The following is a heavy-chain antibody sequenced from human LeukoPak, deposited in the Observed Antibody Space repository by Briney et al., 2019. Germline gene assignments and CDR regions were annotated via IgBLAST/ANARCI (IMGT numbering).Heavy chain of an antibody. D-gene: IGHD3-10*01. CDR3: AKGIYGSGSYYIPYFDY. CDR2: ISGSGGST. Sequence: GGSLRLSCAASGFTFSSYAMSWVREAPGKELEWVSAISGSGGSTYYADSVKGRFTISRDNSKNTLYLQMNSLRAEDTAVYYCAKGIYGSGSYYIPYFDYWGQGTLVTVSS. CDR1: GFTFSSYA. J-gene: IGHJ4*02. V-gene: IGHV3-23*01.